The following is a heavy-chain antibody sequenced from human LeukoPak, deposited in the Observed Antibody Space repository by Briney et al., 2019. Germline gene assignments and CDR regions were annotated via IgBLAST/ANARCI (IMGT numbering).Heavy chain of an antibody. CDR3: ARAEQWLVQVFLDY. D-gene: IGHD6-19*01. V-gene: IGHV3-7*01. J-gene: IGHJ4*02. CDR1: GFTFSSYW. Sequence: GGSLRLSCAASGFTFSSYWMSWVRQAPGKGLEWVANIKQGGSENYYVDSVKGRFTISRDNAKNSLYLQMNSLRAEDTAVYYCARAEQWLVQVFLDYWGQGTLVTVSS. CDR2: IKQGGSEN.